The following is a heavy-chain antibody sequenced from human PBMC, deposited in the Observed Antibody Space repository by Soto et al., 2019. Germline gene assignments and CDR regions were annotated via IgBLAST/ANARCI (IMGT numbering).Heavy chain of an antibody. D-gene: IGHD3-22*01. CDR1: GGSLSSSAYS. V-gene: IGHV4-30-2*01. CDR2: IYQSGST. J-gene: IGHJ3*02. Sequence: QMHLQESGSGLVKPSQTLSLTCAVSGGSLSSSAYSWSWIRQPPGKCLEWIGFIYQSGSTYYNQSLKRRVTMSLDRPKNQFSLKLSSVTAADTAVYYLGRELRFYDSDGVSWDDAFDIWGKGTMVTVSS. CDR3: GRELRFYDSDGVSWDDAFDI.